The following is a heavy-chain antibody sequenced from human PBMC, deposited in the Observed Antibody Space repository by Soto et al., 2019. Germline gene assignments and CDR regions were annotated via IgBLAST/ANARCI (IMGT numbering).Heavy chain of an antibody. V-gene: IGHV1-69*13. D-gene: IGHD6-19*01. Sequence: SVKVSCKASGGTFSSYAISWVRQAPGQGLEWMGGIIPIFGTANYAQKFQGRVTITADESTSTAYMELSSLRSEDTAVYYCATGYSSGWYYFDYWGQGTLVTVSS. CDR2: IIPIFGTA. CDR1: GGTFSSYA. J-gene: IGHJ4*02. CDR3: ATGYSSGWYYFDY.